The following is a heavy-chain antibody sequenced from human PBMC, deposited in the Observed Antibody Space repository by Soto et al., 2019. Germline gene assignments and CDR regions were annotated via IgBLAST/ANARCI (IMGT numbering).Heavy chain of an antibody. J-gene: IGHJ5*02. CDR3: ASPEYSGSYWPPS. CDR1: GGSISRGGFS. CDR2: MLPSGLT. D-gene: IGHD1-26*01. Sequence: SETLSLTCTVSGGSISRGGFSWSWIRQPPEKGLECIGYMLPSGLTYYNPSLKNRVNISVDKSRNQFSLKLDSVTAADTAVYYCASPEYSGSYWPPSWGQGTLVTVSS. V-gene: IGHV4-30-2*01.